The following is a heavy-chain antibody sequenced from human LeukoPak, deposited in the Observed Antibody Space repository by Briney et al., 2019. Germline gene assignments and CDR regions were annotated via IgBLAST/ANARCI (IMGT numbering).Heavy chain of an antibody. CDR3: AREISTMIVVVMGMDV. D-gene: IGHD3-22*01. Sequence: GGSLRLSCAASGFTFSSYAMSWVRQAPGKGLEWVSAISGSGGSTYYADSVKGRFTISRDNSKNTLYLQMNSLRAEDTAVYYCAREISTMIVVVMGMDVWGQGTTVTVSS. CDR2: ISGSGGST. CDR1: GFTFSSYA. V-gene: IGHV3-23*01. J-gene: IGHJ6*02.